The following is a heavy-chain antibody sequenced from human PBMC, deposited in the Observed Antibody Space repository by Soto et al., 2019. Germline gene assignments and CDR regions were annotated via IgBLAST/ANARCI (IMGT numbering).Heavy chain of an antibody. V-gene: IGHV1-18*01. CDR2: INAYNGNT. J-gene: IGHJ4*02. CDR1: GYTFTSYG. CDR3: ARDPVAGTYFDY. Sequence: QVQLVQSGAEVKKPGASVKVSCKASGYTFTSYGISWVRQAPGQGLEWMGWINAYNGNTNYAQKXXXXXXXXXXXXXXXXXXXXXXXXXXXXXXXXXARDPVAGTYFDYWGQGTLVTVSS. D-gene: IGHD6-19*01.